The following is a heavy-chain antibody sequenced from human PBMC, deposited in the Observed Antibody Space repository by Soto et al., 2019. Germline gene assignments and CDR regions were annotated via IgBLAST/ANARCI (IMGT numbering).Heavy chain of an antibody. CDR2: IYRTGST. CDR3: ASRDPGTSVDY. CDR1: GCSFTSNNW. J-gene: IGHJ4*02. Sequence: QVQLQESGPELVKPSGTLSLTCAVSGCSFTSNNWCTWVRQPPGQGLEWIGEIYRTGSTNYNPSHKSRVTISLDKSESQFSLKVTSLTAADTAVYYCASRDPGTSVDYWGQGTLVTVSS. D-gene: IGHD1-7*01. V-gene: IGHV4-4*02.